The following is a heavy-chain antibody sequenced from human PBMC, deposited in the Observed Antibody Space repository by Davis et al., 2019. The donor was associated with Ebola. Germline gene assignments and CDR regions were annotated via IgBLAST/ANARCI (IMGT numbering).Heavy chain of an antibody. CDR1: GFTFSSYA. D-gene: IGHD1-1*01. J-gene: IGHJ5*02. Sequence: PGGSLRLSCAASGFTFSSYAMSWVRQAPGKGLEWVSAISGSGGSTYYADSEKGRFTISRDNSKNTLYLQMNSLRAEDTAVYYCAKERRAARRNWNEWHWFDPWGQGTLVTVSS. CDR2: ISGSGGST. V-gene: IGHV3-23*01. CDR3: AKERRAARRNWNEWHWFDP.